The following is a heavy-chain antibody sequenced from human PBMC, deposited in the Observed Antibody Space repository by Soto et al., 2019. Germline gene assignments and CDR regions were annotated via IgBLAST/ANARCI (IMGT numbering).Heavy chain of an antibody. V-gene: IGHV1-18*01. D-gene: IGHD3-3*01. J-gene: IGHJ4*02. CDR3: ARGGDFWSGYYVRGESLCDY. Sequence: ASVKVSCKASGYTFTSYGISWVRQAPGQGLEWMGWISAYNGNTNYAQKLQGRVTMTTDTSTSTAYMELRSLRSDDTAVYYCARGGDFWSGYYVRGESLCDYWGQGTLVTVSS. CDR1: GYTFTSYG. CDR2: ISAYNGNT.